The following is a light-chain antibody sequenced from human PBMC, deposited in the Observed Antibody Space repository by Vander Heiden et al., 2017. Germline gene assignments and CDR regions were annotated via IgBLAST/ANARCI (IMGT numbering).Light chain of an antibody. CDR2: STI. Sequence: QTLVTQEPSLTVSPGRTVTLTCASSTGAVTSGHYPSWFQQKPGQAPRPLIYSTINKHSWTPARFSGSLLGGKAALKLSGVQPEDEAEYYCLLYYGGAQVFGGGTKLTVL. J-gene: IGLJ2*01. CDR3: LLYYGGAQV. V-gene: IGLV7-43*01. CDR1: TGAVTSGHY.